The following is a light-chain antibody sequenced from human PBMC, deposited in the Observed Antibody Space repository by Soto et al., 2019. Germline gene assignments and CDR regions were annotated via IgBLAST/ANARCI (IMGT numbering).Light chain of an antibody. J-gene: IGKJ1*01. V-gene: IGKV3-20*01. CDR3: QKYGNFWT. CDR1: QSVSSNL. CDR2: GAS. Sequence: TVLTQSPCTLSSSPGERATLSCRASQSVSSNLSGYHQKQGSQPHRLLIDGASSQGSGIPGRCSSSGGGTDFSLTIRRLEEDDVAVYYRQKYGNFWTFGEGTKVDIK.